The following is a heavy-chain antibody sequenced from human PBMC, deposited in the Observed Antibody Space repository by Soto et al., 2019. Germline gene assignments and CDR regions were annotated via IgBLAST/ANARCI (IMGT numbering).Heavy chain of an antibody. V-gene: IGHV3-23*01. J-gene: IGHJ5*02. Sequence: GGSLRLSCAASGFTFSSYAMNWGRQAPGKGLEWVSGISGSGGSTYYADSVKGRFTISRDNSKNTLYLQMNSLRAEDTAVYYCARDRYNWNYFCFDPWGQGTLVTVSS. CDR1: GFTFSSYA. CDR2: ISGSGGST. CDR3: ARDRYNWNYFCFDP. D-gene: IGHD1-7*01.